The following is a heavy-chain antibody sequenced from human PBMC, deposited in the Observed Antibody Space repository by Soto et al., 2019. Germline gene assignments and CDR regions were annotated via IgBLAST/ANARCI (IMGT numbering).Heavy chain of an antibody. V-gene: IGHV3-74*03. J-gene: IGHJ4*02. CDR1: GFTFGDYW. CDR3: ATAEVDY. CDR2: MTGDGRTT. Sequence: GGSLRLSCAASGFTFGDYWMHWVRQPPGKGPEWVSRMTGDGRTTQYADSVKGRFTASRDNAKSTLYLQMNSLRAEDTAVYYCATAEVDYWGPGXLVTVYS.